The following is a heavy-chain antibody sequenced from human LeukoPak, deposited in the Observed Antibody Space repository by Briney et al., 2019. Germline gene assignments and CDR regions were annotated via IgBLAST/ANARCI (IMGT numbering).Heavy chain of an antibody. D-gene: IGHD2-15*01. CDR2: VSFDGTNN. V-gene: IGHV3-30*04. CDR1: GSIFDNFA. CDR3: ARDRNVVGADFDY. Sequence: GGSLRLSCAASGSIFDNFAIHWVRQAPGKGLEWVSIVSFDGTNNFYADSVKGRFTVSRDNSKNTVYLHMNSLRPDDTAVYFCARDRNVVGADFDYWGQGTLVTVSS. J-gene: IGHJ4*02.